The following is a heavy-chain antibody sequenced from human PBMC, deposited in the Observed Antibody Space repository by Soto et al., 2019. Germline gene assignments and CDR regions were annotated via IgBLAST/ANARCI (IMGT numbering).Heavy chain of an antibody. CDR2: ISGSGGST. CDR1: GFTFSSYA. Sequence: EVQLLESGGGLVQPGGSLRLSCAASGFTFSSYAMSWVRQAPGKGLEWVSAISGSGGSTYYADSVKGRFTISRDNSKNTRYLEMSSLRAEDTAVYYCARGKYYYDGRGLDYWGQGTLVTVSS. D-gene: IGHD3-22*01. J-gene: IGHJ4*02. V-gene: IGHV3-23*01. CDR3: ARGKYYYDGRGLDY.